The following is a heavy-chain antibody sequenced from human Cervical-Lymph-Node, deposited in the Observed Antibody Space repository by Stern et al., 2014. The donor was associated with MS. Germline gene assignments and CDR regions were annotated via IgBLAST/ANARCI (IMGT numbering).Heavy chain of an antibody. CDR1: GYTFTSYG. CDR3: ARGLLGSENAFDI. CDR2: IRAYNGNT. Sequence: VQLVESGAEVKKPGASVQVSCKASGYTFTSYGLSCVRQAPGQVLEWMGWIRAYNGNTNYAQKLQGRVTMTTDTSTRTADMELKSLRSEYTAVYYCARGLLGSENAFDIWGQVTMVTVSS. J-gene: IGHJ3*02. V-gene: IGHV1-18*01. D-gene: IGHD2-15*01.